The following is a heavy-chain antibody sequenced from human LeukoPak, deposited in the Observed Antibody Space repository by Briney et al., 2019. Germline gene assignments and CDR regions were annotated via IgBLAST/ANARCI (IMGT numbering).Heavy chain of an antibody. CDR1: GFTFSNYV. V-gene: IGHV3-30-3*01. CDR2: VSYDGSYE. D-gene: IGHD3-10*01. CDR3: ARVFRITKTTGMDV. Sequence: GGSLRLSCVASGFTFSNYVMHWVRQAPGKGLEWVALVSYDGSYENYADSVKGRFTISRDNSKNTLYLQMNSLRAEDTAVYYCARVFRITKTTGMDVWGQGTTVTVSS. J-gene: IGHJ6*02.